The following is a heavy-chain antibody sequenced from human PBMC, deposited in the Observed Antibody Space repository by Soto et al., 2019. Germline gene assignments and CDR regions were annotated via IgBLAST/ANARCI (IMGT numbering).Heavy chain of an antibody. V-gene: IGHV4-39*01. CDR1: GGSISSSSYY. D-gene: IGHD6-19*01. Sequence: SETLSLTCTVSGGSISSSSYYWGWIRQPPGKGLEWIGSIYYSGSTYYNPSLKSRVTISVDTSKNQFSLKLSSVTAADTAVYYCARLSMSRQWLADNNHYYYYYGMDVWGQGTTVTVSS. J-gene: IGHJ6*02. CDR2: IYYSGST. CDR3: ARLSMSRQWLADNNHYYYYYGMDV.